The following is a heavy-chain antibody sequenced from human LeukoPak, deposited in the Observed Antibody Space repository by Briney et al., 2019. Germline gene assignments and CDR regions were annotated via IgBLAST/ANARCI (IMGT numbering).Heavy chain of an antibody. CDR1: GYSISSGYY. V-gene: IGHV4-38-2*02. J-gene: IGHJ5*02. CDR2: IYHSGST. D-gene: IGHD3-22*01. Sequence: SETLSLTCTVSGYSISSGYYWGWIRQPPGKGLEWIGSIYHSGSTYYNPSLKSRVTISVDTSKNQFSLKLSSVTAADTAVYYCARDGVHYYDSSGFNWFDPWGQGTLVTVSS. CDR3: ARDGVHYYDSSGFNWFDP.